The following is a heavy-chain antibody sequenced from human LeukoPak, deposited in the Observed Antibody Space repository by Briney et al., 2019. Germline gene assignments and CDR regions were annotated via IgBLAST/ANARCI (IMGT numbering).Heavy chain of an antibody. CDR2: ISGSGSTI. D-gene: IGHD3-3*01. J-gene: IGHJ6*03. V-gene: IGHV3-11*01. CDR1: GFTFSDYY. Sequence: GGSLRLTCAASGFTFSDYYMSWSRQAPGKGLEWVSYISGSGSTIYYAESVKGRFTISRDNAKNSLYLQMNSLRAEDTAVYYCARALVEEWLLYRYFSNYYMDVWGKGTTVTVSS. CDR3: ARALVEEWLLYRYFSNYYMDV.